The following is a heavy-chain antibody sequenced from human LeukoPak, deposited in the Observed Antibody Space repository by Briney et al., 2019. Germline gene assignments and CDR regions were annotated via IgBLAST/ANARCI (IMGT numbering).Heavy chain of an antibody. Sequence: GGSLRLSCAASGFTVSSNYMSWVRQAPGKGLEWVSVIYSGGSTYYADSVKGRFTISRDNAKNSLYLQMNSLRAEDTAVYYCARAGSSSPYYYYYYGMDVWGQGTTVTVSS. V-gene: IGHV3-53*01. CDR1: GFTVSSNY. D-gene: IGHD6-13*01. CDR3: ARAGSSSPYYYYYYGMDV. J-gene: IGHJ6*02. CDR2: IYSGGST.